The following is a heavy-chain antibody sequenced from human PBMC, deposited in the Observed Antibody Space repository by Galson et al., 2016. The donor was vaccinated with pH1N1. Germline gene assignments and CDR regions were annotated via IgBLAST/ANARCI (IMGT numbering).Heavy chain of an antibody. V-gene: IGHV3-48*03. Sequence: SLRLSCAASGFIFKNFWMTWVRQAPGKGLEWVSYINGSSGTIRNYADAVKGRFTISRDNAKNSLFLQMNSLRVEDTAIYYCARGNPVPDWGRGTLVTVSS. CDR3: ARGNPVPD. CDR1: GFIFKNFW. CDR2: INGSSGTIR. J-gene: IGHJ4*02. D-gene: IGHD6-6*01.